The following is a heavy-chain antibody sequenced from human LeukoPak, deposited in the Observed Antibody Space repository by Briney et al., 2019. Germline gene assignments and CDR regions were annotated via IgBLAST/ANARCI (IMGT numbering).Heavy chain of an antibody. D-gene: IGHD4-17*01. J-gene: IGHJ5*02. CDR2: IIPILGIA. CDR3: ARNPTVTTRRPRTSWFDP. Sequence: ASVKVSCKASGGTFSSYAISWVRQAPGQGLEWMGRIIPILGIANYAQKFQGRVTITADKSTSTAYMELSSLRSEDTAVYYCARNPTVTTRRPRTSWFDPWGQGTLVTVSS. V-gene: IGHV1-69*04. CDR1: GGTFSSYA.